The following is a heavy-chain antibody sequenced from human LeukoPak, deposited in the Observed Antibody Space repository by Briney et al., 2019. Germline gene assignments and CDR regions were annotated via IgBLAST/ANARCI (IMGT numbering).Heavy chain of an antibody. Sequence: GGSLRLSGVASGFSFSDSVMSWVRQAPGKGREWVSAISGDAGVTYYAASVKGRFTISRDNTKNALYLQMNSLRAEDTATYYCAKVGYCTNNCFRTHDYCGEGDLVTVSS. CDR2: ISGDAGVT. CDR1: GFSFSDSV. J-gene: IGHJ4*02. V-gene: IGHV3-23*01. CDR3: AKVGYCTNNCFRTHDY. D-gene: IGHD2-8*01.